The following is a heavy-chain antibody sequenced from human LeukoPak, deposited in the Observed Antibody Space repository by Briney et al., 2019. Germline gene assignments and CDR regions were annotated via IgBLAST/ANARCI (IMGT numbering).Heavy chain of an antibody. V-gene: IGHV3-33*01. CDR3: ARGDTYGRLNY. Sequence: PGGSLRLSCAASGFTFRSSGMHWVRQAPGKGLEWVAVIWCDGSKEYYADSVKGRFTISRDNSKNTLYLQMNSLRAEDTAVYYCARGDTYGRLNYWGQGTLVTVSS. J-gene: IGHJ4*02. CDR1: GFTFRSSG. CDR2: IWCDGSKE. D-gene: IGHD5-18*01.